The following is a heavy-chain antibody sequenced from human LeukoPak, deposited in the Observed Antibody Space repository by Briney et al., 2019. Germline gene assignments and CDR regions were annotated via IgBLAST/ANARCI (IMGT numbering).Heavy chain of an antibody. V-gene: IGHV1-24*01. D-gene: IGHD2-21*02. CDR2: FDPEDGET. J-gene: IGHJ6*03. CDR1: GYTFTGYY. Sequence: GASVKVSCKASGYTFTGYYMHWVRQAPGKGLEWMGGFDPEDGETIYAQKFQGGVTMTEDTSTDTAYMELSSLRSEDTAVYYCATVAYCGGDCYSYYYYYMDVWGKGTTVTVSS. CDR3: ATVAYCGGDCYSYYYYYMDV.